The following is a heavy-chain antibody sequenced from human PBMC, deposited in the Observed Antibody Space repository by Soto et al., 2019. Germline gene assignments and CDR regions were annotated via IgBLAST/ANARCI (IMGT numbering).Heavy chain of an antibody. J-gene: IGHJ4*02. CDR1: GFTFSSYG. V-gene: IGHV3-33*01. D-gene: IGHD5-12*01. CDR3: ARDLNRGDSGYGPGY. CDR2: IWYDGSNK. Sequence: QVQLVESGGGVVQPGRSLRLSCAASGFTFSSYGMHWVRQAPGKGLEWVAVIWYDGSNKYYADSVKGRFTISRDHSKNTLDLQMNCLRAEDTAVYYCARDLNRGDSGYGPGYWGQGTLVIVSS.